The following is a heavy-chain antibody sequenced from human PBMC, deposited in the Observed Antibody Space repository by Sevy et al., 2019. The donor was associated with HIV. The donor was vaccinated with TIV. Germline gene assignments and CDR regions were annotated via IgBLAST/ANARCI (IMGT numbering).Heavy chain of an antibody. CDR1: GGSVSSGSYY. Sequence: SETLSLTCTVSGGSVSSGSYYWSWIRQPPGKGLEWIGYIYYSGSTNYNPSLKSRVTISVDTSKNQFSLKLSSVTAADTAVYYCARGITIFGVVIGYYFDYWDQGTLVTVSS. CDR2: IYYSGST. CDR3: ARGITIFGVVIGYYFDY. D-gene: IGHD3-3*01. J-gene: IGHJ4*02. V-gene: IGHV4-61*01.